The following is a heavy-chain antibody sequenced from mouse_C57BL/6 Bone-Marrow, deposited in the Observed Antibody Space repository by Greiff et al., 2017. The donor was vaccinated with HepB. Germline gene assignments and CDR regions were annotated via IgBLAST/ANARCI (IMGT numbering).Heavy chain of an antibody. CDR2: IYPRSGNT. V-gene: IGHV1-81*01. D-gene: IGHD3-2*02. CDR3: ARRQLRLLAY. J-gene: IGHJ3*01. Sequence: QVQLQQSGAELARPGASVKLSCKASGYTFTSYGISWVKQRTGQGLEWIGEIYPRSGNTYYNEKFKDKATLTADKSSSTAYMELRSLTSEDSAVYFCARRQLRLLAYWGQGTLVTVSA. CDR1: GYTFTSYG.